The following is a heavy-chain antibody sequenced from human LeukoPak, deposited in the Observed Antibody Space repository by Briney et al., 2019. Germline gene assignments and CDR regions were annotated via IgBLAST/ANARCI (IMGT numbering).Heavy chain of an antibody. CDR3: ARGSLVYDFWSGYYAMNAFDI. Sequence: SETLSLTCAVYGGSFSGYYWSWIRHPPGKGLEWIGEINHSGSTNYNPSLKSRVTISVDTSKNQFSLKLSSVTAADTAVYYCARGSLVYDFWSGYYAMNAFDIWGQGTMVTVSS. D-gene: IGHD3-3*01. J-gene: IGHJ3*02. V-gene: IGHV4-34*01. CDR2: INHSGST. CDR1: GGSFSGYY.